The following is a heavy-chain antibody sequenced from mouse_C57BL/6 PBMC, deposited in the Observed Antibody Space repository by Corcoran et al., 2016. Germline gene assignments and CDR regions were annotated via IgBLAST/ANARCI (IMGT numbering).Heavy chain of an antibody. V-gene: IGHV9-3*01. CDR3: ARDYGSSSYYAMDY. D-gene: IGHD1-1*01. CDR2: INTYSGVP. Sequence: QIQLVQSGPELTKPGETVKISCKASGYTFTTYGMSWGKQAPGQGLKWMGWINTYSGVPTYADDFKGRFAFSLETSASTAYLQINNLKNEDTATYFCARDYGSSSYYAMDYWGQGTSVTVSS. J-gene: IGHJ4*01. CDR1: GYTFTTYG.